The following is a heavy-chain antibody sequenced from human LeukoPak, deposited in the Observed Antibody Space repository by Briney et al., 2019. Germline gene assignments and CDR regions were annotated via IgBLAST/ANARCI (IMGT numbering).Heavy chain of an antibody. D-gene: IGHD3-9*01. CDR2: IGGRDDRT. V-gene: IGHV3-23*01. CDR1: GFTFTGHT. CDR3: AKGGRLRYFDDRIGYYGMDV. J-gene: IGHJ6*02. Sequence: PGGSLRLSCAASGFTFTGHTMTWLRQAPGKGLEWVSIIGGRDDRTYYADSVKGRFTISRDNSKNILYLQMNSLRAEDTAVYYCAKGGRLRYFDDRIGYYGMDVWGQGTTVTVSS.